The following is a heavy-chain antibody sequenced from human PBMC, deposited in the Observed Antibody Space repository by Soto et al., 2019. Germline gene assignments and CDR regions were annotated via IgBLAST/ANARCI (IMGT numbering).Heavy chain of an antibody. V-gene: IGHV1-69*06. CDR3: ARDWTDSGYQTNRLDP. CDR2: IIPIFGTT. D-gene: IGHD3-22*01. Sequence: ASVKVSCKASGGTFGSDAITWVRQAPGQGLEWVGRIIPIFGTTNYAQNLQGRVTISADKSTLTSYMELHSLTSDDTALYYCARDWTDSGYQTNRLDPWGQRTQVTVSA. CDR1: GGTFGSDA. J-gene: IGHJ5*02.